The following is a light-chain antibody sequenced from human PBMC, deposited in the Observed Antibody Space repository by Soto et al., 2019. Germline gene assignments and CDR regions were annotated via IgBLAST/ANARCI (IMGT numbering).Light chain of an antibody. CDR2: SNN. V-gene: IGLV1-44*01. Sequence: QSVLTQPPSASGTPGQRVTISCSGSDSNIGSNTVNWYQQLPGTAPKLLIYSNNQRPSGVPDRISGSKSGTSASLAINGLQSEDEADYYCGAWDDSLYVFGTGTKVTVL. J-gene: IGLJ1*01. CDR3: GAWDDSLYV. CDR1: DSNIGSNT.